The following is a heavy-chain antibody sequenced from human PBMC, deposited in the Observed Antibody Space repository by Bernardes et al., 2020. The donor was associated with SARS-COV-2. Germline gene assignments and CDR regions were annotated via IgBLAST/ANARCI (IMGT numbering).Heavy chain of an antibody. CDR3: ARGQFGRAAVGTIDY. J-gene: IGHJ4*02. CDR2: VYTSGST. Sequence: SETLSLTCTVSGGSISSYYWSWIRQPAGKGLEWIGRVYTSGSTSYNPSLKSRVTMSVDTSKNQFSLKLNSVTAADTAVYYCARGQFGRAAVGTIDYWGQGTLVTVSS. D-gene: IGHD6-13*01. CDR1: GGSISSYY. V-gene: IGHV4-4*07.